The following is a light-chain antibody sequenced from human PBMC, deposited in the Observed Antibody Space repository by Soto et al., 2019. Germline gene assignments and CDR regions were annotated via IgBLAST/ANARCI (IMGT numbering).Light chain of an antibody. CDR2: GHN. Sequence: QSVLTQPPSVSGAPGQRVTISCSGSYSNIGAGYEVHWYQQVPGTAPKLLVSGHNNRPSGVPDRFSGSKSGTSASLAISGLRSDDEADYFCATWDDSLNGFYVFGTGTKVTVL. V-gene: IGLV1-40*01. CDR1: YSNIGAGYE. CDR3: ATWDDSLNGFYV. J-gene: IGLJ1*01.